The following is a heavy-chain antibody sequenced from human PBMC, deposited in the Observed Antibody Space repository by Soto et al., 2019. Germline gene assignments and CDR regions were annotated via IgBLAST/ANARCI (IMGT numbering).Heavy chain of an antibody. CDR3: ARGPVI. V-gene: IGHV4-31*03. CDR1: GGSISSGGYY. CDR2: IYYSGST. J-gene: IGHJ4*02. Sequence: QVQLQESGPGLVKPSQTLSLTCTVSGGSISSGGYYWSWIRQHRGKGLEWFGYIYYSGSTYYNPSLKHRVTISVVTSKNRCSLKLSSVTAADPAVYYCARGPVIWGQGNLVTVSS. D-gene: IGHD3-10*01.